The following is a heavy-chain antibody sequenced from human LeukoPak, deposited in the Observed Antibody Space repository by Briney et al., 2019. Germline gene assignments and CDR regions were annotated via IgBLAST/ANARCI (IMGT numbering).Heavy chain of an antibody. Sequence: GASVKVSCKASGYTFTGYYMHWVRQAPGQGLEWMGWINPNSGGTNYAQKFQGRVTMTRDTSISTAYMELSRLRSDDTAVYYCARAPGYSSSWFTSPLYYFDYWGQGTLVTVSS. V-gene: IGHV1-2*02. CDR1: GYTFTGYY. CDR3: ARAPGYSSSWFTSPLYYFDY. CDR2: INPNSGGT. D-gene: IGHD6-13*01. J-gene: IGHJ4*02.